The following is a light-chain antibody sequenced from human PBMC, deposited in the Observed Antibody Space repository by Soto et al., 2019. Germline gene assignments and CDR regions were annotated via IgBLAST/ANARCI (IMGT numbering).Light chain of an antibody. CDR3: QQYGGSPLVT. CDR1: QSVGGGY. J-gene: IGKJ4*01. V-gene: IGKV3-20*01. CDR2: GAS. Sequence: ENVLTQSPGTLSLSPGETVTLSCRASQSVGGGYVAWYQQKPGQAPRLLIYGASSRATGIPDRFSGSGSGTDLPLTISRLEPEDFAMYYCQQYGGSPLVTFGGGTKVEIK.